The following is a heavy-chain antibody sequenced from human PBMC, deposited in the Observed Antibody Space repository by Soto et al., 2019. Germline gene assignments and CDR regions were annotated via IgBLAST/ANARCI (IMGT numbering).Heavy chain of an antibody. V-gene: IGHV1-69*06. CDR1: GGTFSSHS. J-gene: IGHJ4*02. Sequence: VQLMQSGAEVKQPGSSVKVSCKASGGTFSSHSINWVRQAPGQGLEWMGGIITLFGTANYAQNFQGRVTITADISTSTAYMALNSLRSDDTAVYYCAREVGYGDFSAALLDWGQGTLVTVSS. CDR2: IITLFGTA. D-gene: IGHD4-17*01. CDR3: AREVGYGDFSAALLD.